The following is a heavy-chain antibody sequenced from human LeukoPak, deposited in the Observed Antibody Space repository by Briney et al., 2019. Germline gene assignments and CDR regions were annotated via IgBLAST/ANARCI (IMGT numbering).Heavy chain of an antibody. V-gene: IGHV7-4-1*02. D-gene: IGHD4-17*01. Sequence: ASVKVSCKTSGYTFNNYAVNWVRQAPGQGLEWMGWINTNTGNPTYAQGFTGWFVFSLDTSVSTAYLQITSLKGEDTAVYYCARSNNDGDYLGVGFDYWGQGTLVTVSS. CDR2: INTNTGNP. CDR1: GYTFNNYA. CDR3: ARSNNDGDYLGVGFDY. J-gene: IGHJ4*02.